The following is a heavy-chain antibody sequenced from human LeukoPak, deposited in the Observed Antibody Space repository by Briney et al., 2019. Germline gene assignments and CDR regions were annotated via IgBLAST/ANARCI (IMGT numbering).Heavy chain of an antibody. D-gene: IGHD6-13*01. CDR2: IYPGDSDT. J-gene: IGHJ6*03. Sequence: GESLKISCKGSGYSFTSYWIGWVRQMPGKGLEWMGIIYPGDSDTRYSPSFQGQVTISADKSISTAYLQWSSLKASDTAMYYCARGNSSSWYSPKHYYMDVWGKGTTVTVSS. V-gene: IGHV5-51*01. CDR3: ARGNSSSWYSPKHYYMDV. CDR1: GYSFTSYW.